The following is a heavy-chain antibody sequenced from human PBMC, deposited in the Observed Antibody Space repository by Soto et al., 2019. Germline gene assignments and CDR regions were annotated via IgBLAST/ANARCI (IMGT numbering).Heavy chain of an antibody. D-gene: IGHD3-10*01. CDR2: MNPNTGDT. CDR1: GYTFTSYD. Sequence: ASVKVSCKASGYTFTSYDVNWVRQATGQGLEWMGWMNPNTGDTGYAQEFQGRVTMTRDTSTSTAYMELSSLTSEDTAVYYCARDGEHRGSGNFDYWGQGALVTVSS. J-gene: IGHJ4*02. V-gene: IGHV1-8*01. CDR3: ARDGEHRGSGNFDY.